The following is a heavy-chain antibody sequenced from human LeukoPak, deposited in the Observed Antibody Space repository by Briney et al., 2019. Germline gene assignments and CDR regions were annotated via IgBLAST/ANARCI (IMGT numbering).Heavy chain of an antibody. J-gene: IGHJ4*02. V-gene: IGHV3-23*01. Sequence: GGSLRLSCGASGFTFRTYAMRWLRQAPGKGLAWVSSVSGNGGSTYYADSVKGLFTISRDNSKNTLYLQMNSLRAEDTAVYYCAKEIGDYVWGSYSYYFDYWGQGTLVTVSS. D-gene: IGHD3-16*01. CDR1: GFTFRTYA. CDR3: AKEIGDYVWGSYSYYFDY. CDR2: VSGNGGST.